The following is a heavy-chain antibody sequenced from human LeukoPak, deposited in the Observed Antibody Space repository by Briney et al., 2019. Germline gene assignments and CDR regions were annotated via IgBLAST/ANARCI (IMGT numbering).Heavy chain of an antibody. V-gene: IGHV4-59*08. CDR3: ARHVIGPYSMDV. CDR1: GGSISSYY. Sequence: SETLSLTCTVSGGSISSYYWSWIRQPPGKGLEWIGYIYYSGSTNYNPSLKSRVTISVDTSKNQFSLKLSSVTAADTAVYYCARHVIGPYSMDVWGQGTTVTVSS. CDR2: IYYSGST. D-gene: IGHD2/OR15-2a*01. J-gene: IGHJ6*02.